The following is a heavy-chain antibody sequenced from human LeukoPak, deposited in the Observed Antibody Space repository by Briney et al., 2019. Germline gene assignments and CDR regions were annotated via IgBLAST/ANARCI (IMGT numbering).Heavy chain of an antibody. CDR2: INPNSGGT. D-gene: IGHD6-19*01. CDR3: ARNIQEQWLVQGY. CDR1: GYTFTDYY. Sequence: ASVKVSCKASGYTFTDYYMRWVRQAPGQGLEWMGWINPNSGGTNYAQKFQGRVTMTRDTSISTAYMEVSRLISDDTAVYYCARNIQEQWLVQGYWGQGTLVTVSS. V-gene: IGHV1-2*02. J-gene: IGHJ4*02.